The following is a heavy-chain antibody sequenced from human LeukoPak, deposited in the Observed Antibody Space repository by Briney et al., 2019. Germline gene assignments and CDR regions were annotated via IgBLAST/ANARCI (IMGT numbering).Heavy chain of an antibody. V-gene: IGHV4-59*01. CDR3: ARDSTVTRYYGMDV. D-gene: IGHD4-11*01. Sequence: SETLSLTCTVSGGSISDYYWSWFRQPPGKGLEWIGYIYYSGSTSYNPSLRSRVTISIDTSANRFSLELNSVTTADTAVYYCARDSTVTRYYGMDVWGQGTTVTVSS. J-gene: IGHJ6*02. CDR2: IYYSGST. CDR1: GGSISDYY.